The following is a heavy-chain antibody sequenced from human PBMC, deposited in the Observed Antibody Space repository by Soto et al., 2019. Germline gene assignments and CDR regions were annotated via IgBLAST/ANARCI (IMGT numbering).Heavy chain of an antibody. CDR2: ISSSSSYI. V-gene: IGHV3-21*01. CDR1: GFTFSSYS. J-gene: IGHJ6*03. D-gene: IGHD3-3*01. CDR3: ARDGATDYDFWSGGRRYYYYMDV. Sequence: GGSLRLSCAASGFTFSSYSMNWVRQAPGKGLEWVSSISSSSSYIYYADSVKGRFTISRDNAKNSLYLQMNSLRAEDTAVYYCARDGATDYDFWSGGRRYYYYMDVWGKGTTVTVSS.